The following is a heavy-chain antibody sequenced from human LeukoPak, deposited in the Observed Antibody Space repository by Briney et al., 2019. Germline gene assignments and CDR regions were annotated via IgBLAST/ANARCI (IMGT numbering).Heavy chain of an antibody. CDR3: ARPKSGYYNWFDP. D-gene: IGHD1-1*01. V-gene: IGHV3-30-3*01. J-gene: IGHJ5*02. CDR2: ISYDGSNK. Sequence: GGSLRLSCAASGFTFSSYAMHWVRQAPGKGLEWVAVISYDGSNKYYADSVKGRFTISRDNSKNTLYLQMNSLRAEDTAVYYCARPKSGYYNWFDPWGQGTLVTVSS. CDR1: GFTFSSYA.